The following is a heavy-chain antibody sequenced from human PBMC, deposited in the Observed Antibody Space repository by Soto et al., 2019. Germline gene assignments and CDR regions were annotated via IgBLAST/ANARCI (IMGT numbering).Heavy chain of an antibody. CDR2: ISGSGGST. D-gene: IGHD2-2*02. Sequence: GGSLRLSCAASGFTFSSYAMSWVRQAPGKGLEWVSSISGSGGSTFYVDSVKGRFTTSRDNSKSTVYLQMNSLRAEDRAIYYCAKDRQPASYCGRTSCSTGGQADYWGQGTLVTVSS. V-gene: IGHV3-23*01. CDR3: AKDRQPASYCGRTSCSTGGQADY. J-gene: IGHJ4*02. CDR1: GFTFSSYA.